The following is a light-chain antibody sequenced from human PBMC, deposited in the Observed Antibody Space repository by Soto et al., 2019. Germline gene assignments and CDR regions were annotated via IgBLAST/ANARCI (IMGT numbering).Light chain of an antibody. CDR1: SRDVAAYNY. CDR2: EVS. CDR3: SSYTTSSTRV. V-gene: IGLV2-14*01. J-gene: IGLJ1*01. Sequence: QSALTQPASVSGSPGQSITISCTGTSRDVAAYNYVSWYQQHPGKAPKLMIYEVSNRPSGVSNRFSGSKSGNTASLTISGLQAEDEADYYCSSYTTSSTRVFGTGTKVTV.